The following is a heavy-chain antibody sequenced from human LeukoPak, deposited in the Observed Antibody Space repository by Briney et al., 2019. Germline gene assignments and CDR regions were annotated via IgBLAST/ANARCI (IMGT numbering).Heavy chain of an antibody. CDR2: IKEGGSEK. CDR1: GFTFTNYW. D-gene: IGHD5-18*01. CDR3: ARVTGIIQPGY. V-gene: IGHV3-7*03. J-gene: IGHJ4*02. Sequence: GGSLRLSCAASGFTFTNYWMSWVRQAPGKGLEWVASIKEGGSEKYYVDSVKGRFTISRDNAKNSLYLQMNSLRAEDTAVYYCARVTGIIQPGYWGQGTLVTVSS.